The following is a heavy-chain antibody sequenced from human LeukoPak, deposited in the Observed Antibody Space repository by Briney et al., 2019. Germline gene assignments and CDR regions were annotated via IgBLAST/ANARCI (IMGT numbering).Heavy chain of an antibody. J-gene: IGHJ6*03. V-gene: IGHV3-21*01. D-gene: IGHD1-26*01. CDR2: ITSSSSYI. CDR3: ARDPYSGTYYQYYYYYMDV. Sequence: GSLRLSCAASGFTFSAYNMNWVRQTPGKGLEWVSSITSSSSYIYYADSVKGRFTISRDNAKNSLYLQMNSLRDEDTAIYYCARDPYSGTYYQYYYYYMDVWGKGTTVTVSS. CDR1: GFTFSAYN.